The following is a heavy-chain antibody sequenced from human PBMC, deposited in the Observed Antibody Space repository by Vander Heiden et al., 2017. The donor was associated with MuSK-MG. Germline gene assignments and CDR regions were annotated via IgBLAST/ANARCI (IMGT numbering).Heavy chain of an antibody. D-gene: IGHD3-3*01. Sequence: EVQLVESGGGLVQPGGSLRLSCAASGFTFSSYWMHWVRQAPGKGLVWVSRINSDGSSTSYADSVKGRFTISRDNAKNTLYLQMNSLRAEDTAVYYCARVGDFWSGYVDAFDIWGQGTMVTVSS. CDR1: GFTFSSYW. CDR3: ARVGDFWSGYVDAFDI. J-gene: IGHJ3*02. CDR2: INSDGSST. V-gene: IGHV3-74*01.